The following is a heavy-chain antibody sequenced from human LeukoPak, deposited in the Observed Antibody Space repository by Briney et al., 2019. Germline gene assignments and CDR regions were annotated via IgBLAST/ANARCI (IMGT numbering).Heavy chain of an antibody. CDR1: GYTFTSYD. CDR2: MNPNSGNT. V-gene: IGHV1-8*03. J-gene: IGHJ5*02. Sequence: ASVKVSCKASGYTFTSYDINWVRQATGQGLEWMGWMNPNSGNTVYAQKFQGRVTITRNTSISTAYMELSSLRSEDTAVYYCARGAVYSSGWYWFDPWGQGTLVTVSS. CDR3: ARGAVYSSGWYWFDP. D-gene: IGHD6-19*01.